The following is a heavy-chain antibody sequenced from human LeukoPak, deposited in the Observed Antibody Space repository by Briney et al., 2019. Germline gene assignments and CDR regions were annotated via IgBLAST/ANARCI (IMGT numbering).Heavy chain of an antibody. J-gene: IGHJ4*02. Sequence: MPSETLSLTCTVSGGSISSSSYSWGWIRQPPGKGLEWIGSIYYSGSTYYNPSLKSRVTISVDTSKNQFSLKLSSVTAADTAVYYCARMDYDFWSGYLQTPFDYWGQGTLVTVSS. CDR2: IYYSGST. D-gene: IGHD3-3*01. V-gene: IGHV4-39*01. CDR3: ARMDYDFWSGYLQTPFDY. CDR1: GGSISSSSYS.